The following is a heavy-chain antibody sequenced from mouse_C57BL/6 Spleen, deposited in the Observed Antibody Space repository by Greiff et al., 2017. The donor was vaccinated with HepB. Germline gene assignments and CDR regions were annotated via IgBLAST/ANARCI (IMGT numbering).Heavy chain of an antibody. Sequence: EVKLQESGGDLVKPGGSLKLSCAASGFTFSSYGMSWVRQTPDKRLEWVATISSGGSYTYYPDSVKGRFTISRDNAKNTLYLQMSSLKSEDTAMYYCARHGYYEWFAYWGQGTLVTVSA. CDR2: ISSGGSYT. CDR1: GFTFSSYG. D-gene: IGHD2-3*01. CDR3: ARHGYYEWFAY. J-gene: IGHJ3*01. V-gene: IGHV5-6*01.